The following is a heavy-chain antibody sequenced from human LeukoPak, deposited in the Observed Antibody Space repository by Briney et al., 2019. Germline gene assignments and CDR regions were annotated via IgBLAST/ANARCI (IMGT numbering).Heavy chain of an antibody. CDR3: ARGPRTTFDY. V-gene: IGHV4-34*01. J-gene: IGHJ4*02. CDR2: INHSGST. Sequence: SETLSLTCAVYGGSFSGYYWSWIRQPPGEGLEWIGEINHSGSTNYNPSLKSRVTISVDTSKNQFSLKLSSATAADTAVYYCARGPRTTFDYWGQGTLVTVSS. D-gene: IGHD1-1*01. CDR1: GGSFSGYY.